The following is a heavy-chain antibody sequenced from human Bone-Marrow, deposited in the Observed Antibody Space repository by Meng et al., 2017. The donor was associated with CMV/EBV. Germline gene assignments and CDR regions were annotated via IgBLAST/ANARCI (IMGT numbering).Heavy chain of an antibody. V-gene: IGHV3-30-3*01. Sequence: TFSSYAMHWVRQAPGKGLEWVAVISYDGSNKYYADSVKGRFTISRDNSKNTLYLQMNSLRAEDTAVYYCARVRKIYCSSTSCHPPDYWGQGTLVTVSS. CDR3: ARVRKIYCSSTSCHPPDY. J-gene: IGHJ4*02. D-gene: IGHD2-2*01. CDR1: TFSSYA. CDR2: ISYDGSNK.